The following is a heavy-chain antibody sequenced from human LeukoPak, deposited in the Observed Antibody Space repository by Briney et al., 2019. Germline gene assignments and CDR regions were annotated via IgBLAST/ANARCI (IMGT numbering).Heavy chain of an antibody. J-gene: IGHJ4*02. CDR2: IYSSGNT. CDR1: GGSMTSYY. Sequence: SETLSLTCTVSGGSMTSYYWSWIRQPAGKGLEWLGRIYSSGNTNYNPSLKSRVTMSVDTSNNQFSLKLNSVTAADTAVYYCACGVAAAGWLYFDYWGQGSLVTVSS. CDR3: ACGVAAAGWLYFDY. V-gene: IGHV4-4*07. D-gene: IGHD6-13*01.